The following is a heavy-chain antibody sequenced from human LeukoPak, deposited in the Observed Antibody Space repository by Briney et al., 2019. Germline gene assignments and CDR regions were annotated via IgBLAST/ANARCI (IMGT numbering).Heavy chain of an antibody. Sequence: PGGSLRLSCAASGFTFSSYEMNWVRQAPGEGLEWVSYISSSGSTIYYADSVKGRFTISRDNAKNSLYLQMNSLRAEDTAVYYCARRQAYYYDSSGYFYYYGMDVWGQGTTVTVSS. J-gene: IGHJ6*02. V-gene: IGHV3-48*03. D-gene: IGHD3-22*01. CDR3: ARRQAYYYDSSGYFYYYGMDV. CDR1: GFTFSSYE. CDR2: ISSSGSTI.